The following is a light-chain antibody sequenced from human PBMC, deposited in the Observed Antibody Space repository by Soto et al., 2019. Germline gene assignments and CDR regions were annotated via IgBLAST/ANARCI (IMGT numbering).Light chain of an antibody. CDR3: QQYKDWFSIT. CDR1: QSVGSK. CDR2: GAS. Sequence: EIVLTQSPATLSVSPGERATLSCRASQSVGSKLAWYQQRPGQSPRLLIYGASTRATDIPARFSGSGSGTEFTLTISSLQSEDFAVYYCQQYKDWFSITFGQGTRLEIK. V-gene: IGKV3-15*01. J-gene: IGKJ5*01.